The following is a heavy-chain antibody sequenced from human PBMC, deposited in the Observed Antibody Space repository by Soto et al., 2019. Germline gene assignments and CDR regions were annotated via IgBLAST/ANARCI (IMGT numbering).Heavy chain of an antibody. V-gene: IGHV3-48*02. CDR3: ARHIADGHYYMDV. CDR1: GFAFSRYS. D-gene: IGHD3-10*01. Sequence: EVQLVESGGGLVQPGGSLRLSCAASGFAFSRYSVNWVRQAPGKGLEWISYVSSSSNTIYNADSVKGRFTISRDNAKGSLYLQMNSLRDEDTAVYYCARHIADGHYYMDVWGQGTTVTVSS. CDR2: VSSSSNTI. J-gene: IGHJ6*02.